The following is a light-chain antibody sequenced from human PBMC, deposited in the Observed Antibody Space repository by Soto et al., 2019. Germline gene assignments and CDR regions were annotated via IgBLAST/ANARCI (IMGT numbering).Light chain of an antibody. CDR1: QSISSY. Sequence: DIQMTQSPSSLSASVGDRVTITCRASQSISSYLNWYQQKPGKAPKLLIYAASSLQSGVPSRFSGSGSGTDFPLTISSLQPEDFATYYWQQSDSPPETFGQGTKVEIK. V-gene: IGKV1-39*01. CDR3: QQSDSPPET. CDR2: AAS. J-gene: IGKJ1*01.